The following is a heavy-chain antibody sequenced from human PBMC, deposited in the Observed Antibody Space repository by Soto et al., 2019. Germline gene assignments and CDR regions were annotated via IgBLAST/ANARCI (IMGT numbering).Heavy chain of an antibody. CDR2: INPNSGGT. CDR3: ATRYYDILTGYYPPGGDAFDI. Sequence: XSVKVSCKASVYTFTCYYMHWVRQAPGQGLEWMGWINPNSGGTNYAQKFQGRVTMTRDTSISTAYMELSRLRSDDTAVYYCATRYYDILTGYYPPGGDAFDIWGQGTMVTVSS. J-gene: IGHJ3*02. CDR1: VYTFTCYY. V-gene: IGHV1-2*02. D-gene: IGHD3-9*01.